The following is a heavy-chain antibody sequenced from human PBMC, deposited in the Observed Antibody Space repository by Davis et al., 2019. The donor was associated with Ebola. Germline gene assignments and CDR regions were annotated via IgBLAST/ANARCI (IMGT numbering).Heavy chain of an antibody. J-gene: IGHJ3*02. CDR2: IYYSGST. CDR1: GGSISSGDYY. CDR3: AREEGMVRGVIITRNAFNI. Sequence: MPPETLSPTCTLSGGSISSGDYYWSWIRQPLGKGLEWIGYIYYSGSTYYNSSLKSRVTISVDTSKNQFPLKLSTVTAADTAVYYCAREEGMVRGVIITRNAFNIWGQGTMVTVSS. V-gene: IGHV4-30-4*01. D-gene: IGHD3-10*01.